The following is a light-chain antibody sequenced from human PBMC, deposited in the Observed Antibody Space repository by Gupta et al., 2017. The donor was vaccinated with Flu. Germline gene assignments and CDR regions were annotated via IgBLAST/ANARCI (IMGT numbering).Light chain of an antibody. CDR2: DAS. V-gene: IGKV3-15*01. CDR1: QSVRSN. Sequence: EIVMTQSPATLSVSPGERATLSCRASQSVRSNLAWYQQKPGQAPRLLIYDASTRATGIPARFSGSGSGTEFTLTISSLQSEDFAVYYCQQYNNWPPHTFGQGTKVEIK. CDR3: QQYNNWPPHT. J-gene: IGKJ1*01.